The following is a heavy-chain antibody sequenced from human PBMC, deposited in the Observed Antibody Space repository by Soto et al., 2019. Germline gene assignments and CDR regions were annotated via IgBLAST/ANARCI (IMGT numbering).Heavy chain of an antibody. D-gene: IGHD2-15*01. J-gene: IGHJ6*02. Sequence: QVQLVQSGAEVKKPGASVKVSCKASGYTFTSYFMHWVRQAPGQGLEWMGIINPSGGTITYAQKFQGRVNMTRDTSKSTVYMELSSLTSEDTALYYCARARPGGNPNYYYGMDFWGQGTTVTVSS. CDR1: GYTFTSYF. V-gene: IGHV1-46*01. CDR3: ARARPGGNPNYYYGMDF. CDR2: INPSGGTI.